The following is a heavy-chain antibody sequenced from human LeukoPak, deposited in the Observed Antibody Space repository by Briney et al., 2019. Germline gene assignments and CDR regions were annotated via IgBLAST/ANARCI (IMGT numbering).Heavy chain of an antibody. D-gene: IGHD3-16*01. Sequence: GGSLRLSCSASGFTFSDYDMNWVRQAPGKGLEWVSSISGLSTHIYYGDSVKGRFSISRDNAKNSVYLQMNSLGIEDTAIYYCGRAFPPLRTSSAGDLWGQGILVTVSS. V-gene: IGHV3-69-1*02. CDR1: GFTFSDYD. CDR2: ISGLSTHI. J-gene: IGHJ4*02. CDR3: GRAFPPLRTSSAGDL.